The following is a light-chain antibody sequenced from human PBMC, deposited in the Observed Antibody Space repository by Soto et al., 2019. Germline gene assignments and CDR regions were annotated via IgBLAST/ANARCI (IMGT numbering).Light chain of an antibody. CDR1: SSDVGGYNY. V-gene: IGLV2-14*01. J-gene: IGLJ1*01. CDR2: DVS. Sequence: QSALTQPASVSGSPGQSITISCTGTSSDVGGYNYVSWYQQHPGKAPKLMIYDVSNRPSGVSNRFSGSESGNTASLTISGLQADDEADYYCSSYTTSSTPYVFGTGTKLTVL. CDR3: SSYTTSSTPYV.